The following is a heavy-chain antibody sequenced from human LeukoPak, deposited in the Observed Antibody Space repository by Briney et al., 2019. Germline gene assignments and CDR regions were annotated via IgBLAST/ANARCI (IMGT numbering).Heavy chain of an antibody. Sequence: SETLSLARAVKGGSFSAYYWSWIRQPPGKGLEWIGEINHSGSTNYSPSLQSRVTISVDTSKNQFSLKLRSVTAADTAVYYCARGSVRFDYWGQGTLVTVSS. CDR3: ARGSVRFDY. J-gene: IGHJ4*02. V-gene: IGHV4-34*01. CDR1: GGSFSAYY. CDR2: INHSGST.